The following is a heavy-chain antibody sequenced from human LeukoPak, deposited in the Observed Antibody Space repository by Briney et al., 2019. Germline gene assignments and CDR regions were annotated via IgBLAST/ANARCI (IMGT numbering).Heavy chain of an antibody. CDR1: GGTFTSYT. D-gene: IGHD4-17*01. CDR3: AREGMTTVTTGELLGI. Sequence: SVKVSCKPSGGTFTSYTISWVRQAPGQGGGRGGGKIPIFGAANYAQKFQGRVTITADKSTSTAYMELSSLRSEDTAVYYCAREGMTTVTTGELLGIWGQGTMVTVSS. J-gene: IGHJ3*02. CDR2: KIPIFGAA. V-gene: IGHV1-69*06.